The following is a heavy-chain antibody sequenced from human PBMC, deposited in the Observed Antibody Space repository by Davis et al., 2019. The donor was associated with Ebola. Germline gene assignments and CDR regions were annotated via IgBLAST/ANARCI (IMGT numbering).Heavy chain of an antibody. Sequence: SETLSLTCTVSGGSISSGDYYWSWIRQPPGKGLEWIGYIYYSGSTYYNPSLKSRVTISVDTSKNQFSLKLSSVTAADTAVYYCARDARRFGELPYYYYYGMDVWGQGTTVTVSS. V-gene: IGHV4-30-4*01. D-gene: IGHD3-10*01. CDR3: ARDARRFGELPYYYYYGMDV. CDR1: GGSISSGDYY. J-gene: IGHJ6*02. CDR2: IYYSGST.